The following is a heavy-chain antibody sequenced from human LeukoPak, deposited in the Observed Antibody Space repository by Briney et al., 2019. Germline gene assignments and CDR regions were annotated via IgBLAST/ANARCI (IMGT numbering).Heavy chain of an antibody. CDR1: GFTVSNIY. D-gene: IGHD2-2*01. Sequence: PGGSLRLSCAASGFTVSNIYMTWLRQSPGKGLEWVSAIFGGGTTYYADSVKGRFTISRDNSKNTLYLQMNSLRAEDTAVYYCARGFGCSSTSCYSRDQNLHYWGQGTLVTVSS. CDR2: IFGGGTT. J-gene: IGHJ4*02. V-gene: IGHV3-66*01. CDR3: ARGFGCSSTSCYSRDQNLHY.